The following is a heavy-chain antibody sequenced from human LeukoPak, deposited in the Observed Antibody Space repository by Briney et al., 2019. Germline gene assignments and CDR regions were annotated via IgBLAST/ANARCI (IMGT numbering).Heavy chain of an antibody. CDR3: ARQVGFCSDSTCYFDY. D-gene: IGHD3-22*01. V-gene: IGHV3-23*01. CDR2: ISGSGDST. CDR1: EFTFSSYA. Sequence: GGSLRLSCVASEFTFSSYAMSWVRQAPGKGLEWVSAISGSGDSTDYADSVKGRFTISRDNSKNILFLQMSSLRADDTAIYYCARQVGFCSDSTCYFDYWGQGALVTVST. J-gene: IGHJ4*02.